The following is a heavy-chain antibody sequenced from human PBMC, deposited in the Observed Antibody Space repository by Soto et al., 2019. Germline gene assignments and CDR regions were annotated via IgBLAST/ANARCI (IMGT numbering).Heavy chain of an antibody. J-gene: IGHJ4*02. V-gene: IGHV4-39*01. D-gene: IGHD3-16*02. CDR3: ARHWGGWHSGELSLYD. Sequence: PSETLSLTCTVSGGSISSSSYYWGWIRQPPGKGLEWIGSIYYSGSTYYNPSLKSRVTISVDTSKNQFSLKLSSVTAADTAVYYCARHWGGWHSGELSLYDWGQGTLVTVSS. CDR1: GGSISSSSYY. CDR2: IYYSGST.